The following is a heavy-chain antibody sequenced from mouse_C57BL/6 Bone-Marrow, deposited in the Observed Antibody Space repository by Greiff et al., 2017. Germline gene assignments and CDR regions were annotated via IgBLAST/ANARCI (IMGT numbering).Heavy chain of an antibody. CDR2: ISDGGSYT. Sequence: EVHLVESGGGLVKPGGSLKLSCAASGFTFSSYAMSWVRQTPEKRLEWVATISDGGSYTYSPDNVKGRFTISRDNAKNNLYLQMSHLKSEDTAMYYCATSRDYWGQGTTLTVSS. CDR3: ATSRDY. V-gene: IGHV5-4*01. J-gene: IGHJ2*01. CDR1: GFTFSSYA.